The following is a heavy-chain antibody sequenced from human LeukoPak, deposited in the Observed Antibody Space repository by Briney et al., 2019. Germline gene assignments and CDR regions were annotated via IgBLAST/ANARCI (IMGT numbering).Heavy chain of an antibody. Sequence: GGSLRLSCAASGFTFSSYWMHWVRQAPGKGLVWVSRIYSDGSSTNYADSVKGRFTISGDNAKNTLYLQMNSLRAEDTAVYYCARDRSSLGLWFGELRNWGQGTLVTVSS. J-gene: IGHJ4*02. CDR3: ARDRSSLGLWFGELRN. V-gene: IGHV3-74*01. D-gene: IGHD3-10*01. CDR1: GFTFSSYW. CDR2: IYSDGSST.